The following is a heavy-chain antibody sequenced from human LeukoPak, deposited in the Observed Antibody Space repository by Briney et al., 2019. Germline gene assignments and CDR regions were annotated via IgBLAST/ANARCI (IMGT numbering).Heavy chain of an antibody. J-gene: IGHJ6*03. CDR1: GFTFSSYG. CDR3: AKEGYYYGSGESYYYMDV. V-gene: IGHV3-23*01. CDR2: ISGSGGST. D-gene: IGHD3-10*01. Sequence: GGSLRLSCAASGFTFSSYGMSWVRQAPGKGLEWVSAISGSGGSTYYADSVKGRFTISRDNSKNTLYLQMNSLRAEDTAVYYCAKEGYYYGSGESYYYMDVWGKGTTVTISS.